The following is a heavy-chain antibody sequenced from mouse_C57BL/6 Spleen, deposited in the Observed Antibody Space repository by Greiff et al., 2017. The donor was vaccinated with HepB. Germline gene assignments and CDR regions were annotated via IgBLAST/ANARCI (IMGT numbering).Heavy chain of an antibody. V-gene: IGHV1-61*01. Sequence: QVQLQQPGAELVRPGSSVKLSCKASGYTFTSYWMDWVKQRPGQGLEWIGNIYPSDSETHYNQKFKDKATLTVDKSSSTAYMQLSSLTSEDSAVYYCARDGLYCGYFDVWGTGTTVTVSS. CDR1: GYTFTSYW. D-gene: IGHD2-3*01. CDR3: ARDGLYCGYFDV. CDR2: IYPSDSET. J-gene: IGHJ1*03.